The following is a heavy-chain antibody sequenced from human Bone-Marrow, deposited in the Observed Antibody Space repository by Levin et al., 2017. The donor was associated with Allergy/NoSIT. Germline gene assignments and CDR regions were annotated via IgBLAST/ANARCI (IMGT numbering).Heavy chain of an antibody. J-gene: IGHJ5*02. D-gene: IGHD6-19*01. CDR1: GGSISTYY. Sequence: SETLSLTCTVSGGSISTYYWTWIRQPPGKGLEWIGQIRNSGTTNYNPSLKSRVSMSLDTSKNQFSLRLHSVTAADTAMYYCARLDDGWYGIDLWGQGTLVTVSS. CDR3: ARLDDGWYGIDL. CDR2: IRNSGTT. V-gene: IGHV4-59*08.